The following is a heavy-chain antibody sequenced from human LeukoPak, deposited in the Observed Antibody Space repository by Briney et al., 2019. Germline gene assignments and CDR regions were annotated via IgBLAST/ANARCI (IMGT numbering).Heavy chain of an antibody. Sequence: PSETLSLTCAVYGGSFSGYYWSWNRQPPGKGLEWNGESNHSGSTNYNPSLKSRVTISVDTSKNQFSLKLSSVTAADTAVYYCATTPRDDYSNPGYFDYWGQGTLVTVSS. CDR2: SNHSGST. J-gene: IGHJ4*02. D-gene: IGHD4-11*01. V-gene: IGHV4-34*01. CDR3: ATTPRDDYSNPGYFDY. CDR1: GGSFSGYY.